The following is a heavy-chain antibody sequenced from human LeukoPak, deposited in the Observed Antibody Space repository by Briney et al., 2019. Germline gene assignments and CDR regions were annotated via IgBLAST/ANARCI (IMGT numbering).Heavy chain of an antibody. J-gene: IGHJ6*03. D-gene: IGHD1-26*01. CDR1: GGSISSSSYY. CDR3: AREYSGSDYYYYYMDV. V-gene: IGHV4-39*07. CDR2: IYYSGST. Sequence: SETLSLTCTVSGGSISSSSYYWGWIRQPPGKGLEWIGSIYYSGSTYYNPSLKSRVTISVDTSKNQFSLKLSSVTAADTAVYYRAREYSGSDYYYYYMDVWGKGTTVTVSS.